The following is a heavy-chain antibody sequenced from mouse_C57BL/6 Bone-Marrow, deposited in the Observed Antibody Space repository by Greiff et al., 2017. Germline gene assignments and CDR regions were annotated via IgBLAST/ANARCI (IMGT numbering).Heavy chain of an antibody. J-gene: IGHJ2*01. CDR1: GYTFTSYW. CDR3: AREGIRYYGSSRYFDY. V-gene: IGHV1-53*01. CDR2: INPSNGGT. D-gene: IGHD1-1*01. Sequence: QVQLQQPGTELVKPGASVKLSCKASGYTFTSYWMHWVKQRPGQGLEWIGNINPSNGGTNYNEKFKSKATLTVDKSSSTAYMQLSSLTSEDSAVYYCAREGIRYYGSSRYFDYWGQGTTLTVSS.